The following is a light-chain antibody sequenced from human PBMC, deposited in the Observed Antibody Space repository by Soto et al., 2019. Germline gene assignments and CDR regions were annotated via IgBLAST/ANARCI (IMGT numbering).Light chain of an antibody. CDR2: GAS. V-gene: IGKV3-15*01. Sequence: EIVLTQSPGTLSLSPGERATLSCRASQSVSSNLAWYQQKPGQAPRLLIYGASTRATGIPAKFSGSGSGTEFTLTISSLQSEDFAVYYCQQYNNWALTFGGGTKVDIK. CDR3: QQYNNWALT. J-gene: IGKJ4*01. CDR1: QSVSSN.